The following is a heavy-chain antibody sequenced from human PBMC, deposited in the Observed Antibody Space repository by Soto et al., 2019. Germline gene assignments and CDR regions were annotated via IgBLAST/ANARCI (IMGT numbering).Heavy chain of an antibody. CDR3: ARRERYYGSPGWFDP. J-gene: IGHJ5*02. V-gene: IGHV4-39*01. Sequence: SEPLSLTCSVACGSISSLTYYWGWIRQPPGKGLEWIGTVYYNENTYYNPSLKSRVTITVDTAKNQFSLNLRSVTAADTAMYFCARRERYYGSPGWFDPLGPGTLVTVSS. CDR2: VYYNENT. D-gene: IGHD3-10*01. CDR1: CGSISSLTYY.